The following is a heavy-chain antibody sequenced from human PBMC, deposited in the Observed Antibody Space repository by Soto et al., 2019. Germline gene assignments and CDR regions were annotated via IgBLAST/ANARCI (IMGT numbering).Heavy chain of an antibody. CDR3: ASSGYCSGGSCYGAFDI. Sequence: EASVKVSCKASGYTFTSYAMHWVRQAPGQRLEWMGWINAGNGNTKYSQKFQGRVTITRDTSASTAYMELSSLRSEDTAVYYCASSGYCSGGSCYGAFDIWGQGTMVTVS. CDR2: INAGNGNT. J-gene: IGHJ3*02. D-gene: IGHD2-15*01. V-gene: IGHV1-3*01. CDR1: GYTFTSYA.